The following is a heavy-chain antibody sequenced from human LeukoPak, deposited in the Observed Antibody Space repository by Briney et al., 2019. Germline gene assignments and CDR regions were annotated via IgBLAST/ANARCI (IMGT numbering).Heavy chain of an antibody. CDR3: ARDPQGIWFGSVDY. D-gene: IGHD3-10*01. Sequence: GRSLRLSCAASGFTFSSYAMHWVRQAPGKGLEWVAVISYDGSNKYYADSVKGRFTISRDNSKNTLYLQMNSLRAEDTAVYYCARDPQGIWFGSVDYWGQGTLVTVSS. CDR2: ISYDGSNK. J-gene: IGHJ4*02. CDR1: GFTFSSYA. V-gene: IGHV3-30*04.